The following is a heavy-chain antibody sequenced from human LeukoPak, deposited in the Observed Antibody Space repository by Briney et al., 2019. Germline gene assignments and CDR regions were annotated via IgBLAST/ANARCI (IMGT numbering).Heavy chain of an antibody. CDR3: AKGEWELLDGMDV. CDR1: GFTVSSNY. D-gene: IGHD1-26*01. V-gene: IGHV3-23*01. J-gene: IGHJ6*02. CDR2: ISGSGGST. Sequence: PGGSLRLSCAASGFTVSSNYMSWVRQAPGKGLEWVSAISGSGGSTYYADSVKGRFTISRDNSKNTLYLQMNSLRAEDTAVYYCAKGEWELLDGMDVWGQGTTVTVSS.